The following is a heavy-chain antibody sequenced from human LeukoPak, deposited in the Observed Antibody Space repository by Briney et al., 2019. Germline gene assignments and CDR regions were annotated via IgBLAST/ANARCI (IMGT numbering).Heavy chain of an antibody. J-gene: IGHJ5*02. Sequence: GASVKVSCKASGGTFSSYAISWVRQAPGQGLEWMGGIIPIFGTANYAQKFQGRVTITADESTSTAYMELSSLRSEDTAVYYCARDQRFNYDSSGYEYNWFDPWGQGTLVTVSS. CDR1: GGTFSSYA. CDR3: ARDQRFNYDSSGYEYNWFDP. V-gene: IGHV1-69*13. CDR2: IIPIFGTA. D-gene: IGHD3-22*01.